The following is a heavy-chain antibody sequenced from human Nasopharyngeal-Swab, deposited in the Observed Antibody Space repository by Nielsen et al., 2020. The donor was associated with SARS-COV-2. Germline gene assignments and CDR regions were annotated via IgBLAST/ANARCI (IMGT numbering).Heavy chain of an antibody. CDR3: ARNDSSGYGY. D-gene: IGHD3-22*01. Sequence: WVRQALGQGLEWMGRINPNSGGTNYAQKFQGRVTMTRDTSISTACMELSRLRSDDTAVYYCARNDSSGYGYWGQGTLVTVSS. CDR2: INPNSGGT. J-gene: IGHJ4*02. V-gene: IGHV1-2*06.